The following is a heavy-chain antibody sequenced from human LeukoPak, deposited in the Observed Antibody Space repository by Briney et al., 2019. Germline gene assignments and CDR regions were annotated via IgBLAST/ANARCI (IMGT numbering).Heavy chain of an antibody. D-gene: IGHD2-21*02. J-gene: IGHJ4*02. Sequence: GGSLRLSCAASGFTFSDYGMHWVRQAPGKGLEWVAFIQYDGSHKYYADSVKGRFTISRDNSKTTLYLQMNSLRAEDTAVYYCARDLGDSKIFDYWGQGTLVTVSS. CDR1: GFTFSDYG. CDR2: IQYDGSHK. V-gene: IGHV3-30*02. CDR3: ARDLGDSKIFDY.